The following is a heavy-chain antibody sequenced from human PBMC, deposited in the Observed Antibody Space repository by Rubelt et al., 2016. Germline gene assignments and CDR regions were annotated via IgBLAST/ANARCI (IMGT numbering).Heavy chain of an antibody. J-gene: IGHJ3*02. V-gene: IGHV4-4*02. D-gene: IGHD3-3*01. CDR2: ISHSGST. CDR1: GGSINDNNW. CDR3: ATGTIFGVVKDAFDI. Sequence: SLTCAVSGGSINDNNWWSWVRQPPGKGLEWIGEISHSGSTNYNPSLKSRVSISVDTSKNQFSLKLSSVTAADTAVYYCATGTIFGVVKDAFDIWGQGTMVTVSA.